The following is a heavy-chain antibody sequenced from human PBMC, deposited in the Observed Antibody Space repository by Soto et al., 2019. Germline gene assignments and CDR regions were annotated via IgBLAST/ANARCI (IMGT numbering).Heavy chain of an antibody. CDR3: ARDILHSMVRGVAYFDY. Sequence: QVQLVQSGAEVKKPGASVKVSCKASGYTFTSYGISWVRQAPGQGLEWMGWISAYNGNTNYAQKLQGRVTMTTDTSPSTAYMELRSLRSDDTAVYYCARDILHSMVRGVAYFDYWGQGTLVTVSS. CDR2: ISAYNGNT. D-gene: IGHD3-10*01. CDR1: GYTFTSYG. V-gene: IGHV1-18*01. J-gene: IGHJ4*02.